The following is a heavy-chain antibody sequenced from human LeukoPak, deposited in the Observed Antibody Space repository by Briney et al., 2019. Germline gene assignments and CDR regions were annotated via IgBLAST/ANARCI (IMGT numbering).Heavy chain of an antibody. CDR3: ARSSYPYYFDY. J-gene: IGHJ4*02. V-gene: IGHV3-74*01. D-gene: IGHD6-19*01. CDR2: VNNDGSST. Sequence: GSLRLSCGASGVSFSSYWMHWVRQAPGKGLMWVSRVNNDGSSTTYADSVEGRFTISRDNARNTLYLQMNSLRAEDTAVYYCARSSYPYYFDYWGQGTLVTVSS. CDR1: GVSFSSYW.